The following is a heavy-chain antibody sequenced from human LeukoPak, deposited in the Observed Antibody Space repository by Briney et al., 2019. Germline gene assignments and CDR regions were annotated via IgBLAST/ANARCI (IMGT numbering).Heavy chain of an antibody. Sequence: GASVKVSCKASGYTFTSYGISWVRQAPGQGLEWMGWISAYNGNTNYAQKLQGRVTMTTDTSTSTAYMELRSLRSDDTAVYYCARVGSPLECITKTSDYDSSGYLNFDYWGHGTLVTVSS. J-gene: IGHJ4*01. D-gene: IGHD3-22*01. CDR2: ISAYNGNT. V-gene: IGHV1-18*01. CDR3: ARVGSPLECITKTSDYDSSGYLNFDY. CDR1: GYTFTSYG.